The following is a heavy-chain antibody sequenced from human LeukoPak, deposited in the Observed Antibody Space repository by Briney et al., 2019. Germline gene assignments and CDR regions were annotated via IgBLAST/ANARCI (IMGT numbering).Heavy chain of an antibody. Sequence: GGSLRLSCSASGFSFSNYAMHWVRQAPGKGLEYVSAISSNGGSTYYADSVKGRFTISRDNAKNSLYLQMNSLRAEDTAVYYCARGGGRHVEYWGQGNLVTVSS. CDR2: ISSNGGST. D-gene: IGHD2/OR15-2a*01. CDR3: ARGGGRHVEY. J-gene: IGHJ4*02. CDR1: GFSFSNYA. V-gene: IGHV3-64*04.